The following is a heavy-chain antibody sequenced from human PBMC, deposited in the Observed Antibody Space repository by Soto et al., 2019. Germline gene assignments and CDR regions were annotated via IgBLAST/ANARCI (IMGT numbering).Heavy chain of an antibody. CDR2: INHSGST. J-gene: IGHJ6*02. Sequence: PSETLSLTCAVYGGSFSGYYWSWIRQPPGKGLEWIGEINHSGSTNYNPSPKSRVTISVDTSKNQFSLKLSSVTAADTAVYYCASNIFRGDYYYYGMDVWGQGTTVTVSS. V-gene: IGHV4-34*01. CDR3: ASNIFRGDYYYYGMDV. CDR1: GGSFSGYY. D-gene: IGHD3-9*01.